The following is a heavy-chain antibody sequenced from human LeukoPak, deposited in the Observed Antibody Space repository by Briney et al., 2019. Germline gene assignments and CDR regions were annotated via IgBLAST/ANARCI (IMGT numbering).Heavy chain of an antibody. D-gene: IGHD3-16*02. CDR2: INPDSGGT. Sequence: GASVKVSCKASGYTFTGYYMHGVRQAPGRGREWMGRINPDSGGTNYAQKFQGRVTMARDTSISTAYMELSRLRSDDTAVYYCARERKTCGGVIACWGQGTLVTVSS. CDR3: ARERKTCGGVIAC. V-gene: IGHV1-2*06. CDR1: GYTFTGYY. J-gene: IGHJ4*02.